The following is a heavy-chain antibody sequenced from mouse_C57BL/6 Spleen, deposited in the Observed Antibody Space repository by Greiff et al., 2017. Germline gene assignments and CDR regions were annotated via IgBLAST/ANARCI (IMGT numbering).Heavy chain of an antibody. D-gene: IGHD2-1*01. J-gene: IGHJ4*01. CDR2: IGSDGST. Sequence: VHLVESGPGLVAPSQSLSITCTVSGFSLTSYGVHWVRQPPGKGLEWLVVIGSDGSTTYNSALKSRLSISKDNSKSQVFLKMNSLQTDDTAMYYCARHRTIYSGAMDYGGQGTSVTVSS. V-gene: IGHV2-6-1*01. CDR1: GFSLTSYG. CDR3: ARHRTIYSGAMDY.